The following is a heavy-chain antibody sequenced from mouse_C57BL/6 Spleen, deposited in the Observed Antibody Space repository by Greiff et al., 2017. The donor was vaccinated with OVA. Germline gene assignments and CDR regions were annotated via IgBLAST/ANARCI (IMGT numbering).Heavy chain of an antibody. CDR3: ARQTELGRWYFDV. D-gene: IGHD4-1*01. V-gene: IGHV1-19*01. CDR2: INPYNGGT. J-gene: IGHJ1*03. CDR1: GYTFTDYY. Sequence: EVQLQQSGPVLVKPGASVKMSCKASGYTFTDYYMNWVKQSHGKSLEWIGVINPYNGGTSYNQKFKGKATLTVDKSSSTAYMELNSLTSEDSAVYYCARQTELGRWYFDVWGTGTTVTVSS.